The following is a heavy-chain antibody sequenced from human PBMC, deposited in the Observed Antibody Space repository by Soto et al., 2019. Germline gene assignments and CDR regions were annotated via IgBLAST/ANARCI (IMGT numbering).Heavy chain of an antibody. CDR1: DGSVSSRGYY. J-gene: IGHJ6*02. V-gene: IGHV4-39*01. D-gene: IGHD3-16*01. Sequence: SETLSLTCTVSDGSVSSRGYYWGWIRQPPGKGLEWIGSISYSGTPYYSSSLKSRVTMSIDTSKNQFSLSLSSVTAADTAVYYCARPKLYNDAYSYSHYYDPMDIWGQGTTVTVSS. CDR3: ARPKLYNDAYSYSHYYDPMDI. CDR2: ISYSGTP.